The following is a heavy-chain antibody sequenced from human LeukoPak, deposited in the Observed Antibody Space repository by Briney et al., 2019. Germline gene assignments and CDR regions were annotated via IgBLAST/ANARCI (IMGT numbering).Heavy chain of an antibody. CDR1: GGTFSSYA. Sequence: ASVKVSCKASGGTFSSYAISWVRQAPGQGLEWMGRIIPILGIANYAQMFQGRVTITADKSTSTAYMELSSLRSEDTAVYYCASIPPSYYYDSSGYVWGQGTLVTVSS. CDR3: ASIPPSYYYDSSGYV. CDR2: IIPILGIA. V-gene: IGHV1-69*04. J-gene: IGHJ4*02. D-gene: IGHD3-22*01.